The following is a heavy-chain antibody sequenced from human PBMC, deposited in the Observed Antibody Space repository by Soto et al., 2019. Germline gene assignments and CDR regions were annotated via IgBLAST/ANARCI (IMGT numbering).Heavy chain of an antibody. CDR1: GVSISDGGYT. J-gene: IGHJ6*02. D-gene: IGHD2-15*01. CDR3: ASTPGYCSGGSCYYGMDV. V-gene: IGHV4-30-2*01. Sequence: QLQLQESGSGLVKPSQTLSLTCTVSGVSISDGGYTWSWIRQPPGKGLEWIGHIYHTKNTYYSPSLKSRVTMSVDRSRNQFSLRLSSVTAADAALYYCASTPGYCSGGSCYYGMDVWGQGTTVTVSS. CDR2: IYHTKNT.